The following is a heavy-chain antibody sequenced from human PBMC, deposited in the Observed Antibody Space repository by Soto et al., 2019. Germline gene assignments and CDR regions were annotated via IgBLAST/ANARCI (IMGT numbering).Heavy chain of an antibody. V-gene: IGHV4-30-2*01. D-gene: IGHD3-16*01. CDR1: GYSISSGGYS. J-gene: IGHJ4*02. Sequence: QLQLQESGSGLVKPSQTLSLTCAVSGYSISSGGYSWSWIRQPPGEGLEWIGYVYQSGSTYYNPALKSRVTIPVDRSKNQFSLKVTSVTAADTAVYYCARGARGQFDSWGQGTLVTVSS. CDR2: VYQSGST. CDR3: ARGARGQFDS.